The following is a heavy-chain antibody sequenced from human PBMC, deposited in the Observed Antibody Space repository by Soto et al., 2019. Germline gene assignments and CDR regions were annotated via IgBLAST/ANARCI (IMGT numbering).Heavy chain of an antibody. CDR3: ARVGCSSTSCPHPAPDRYYYYYGMDV. D-gene: IGHD2-2*01. CDR2: IYYSGST. CDR1: GGSISSYY. Sequence: SETLSLTCTVSGGSISSYYWSRIRQPPGKGLEWIGYIYYSGSTNYNPSLKSRVTISVDTSKNQFSLKLSSVTAADTAVYYCARVGCSSTSCPHPAPDRYYYYYGMDVWGQGTTVT. J-gene: IGHJ6*02. V-gene: IGHV4-59*01.